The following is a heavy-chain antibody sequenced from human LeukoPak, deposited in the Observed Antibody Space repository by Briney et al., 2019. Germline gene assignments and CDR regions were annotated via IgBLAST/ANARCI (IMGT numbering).Heavy chain of an antibody. CDR1: GYSISRAYY. J-gene: IGHJ6*03. CDR2: SYRSGST. D-gene: IGHD6-19*01. V-gene: IGHV4-38-2*02. CDR3: AAAVAGSDNYYYMDV. Sequence: SETLSLTCTVSGYSISRAYYWGWIRQPPGKGLEWIGSSYRSGSTYYNPSLKSRVTISVDRSNNQFSLKLSSVTAADTALYYCAAAVAGSDNYYYMDVWGKGTTVTVSS.